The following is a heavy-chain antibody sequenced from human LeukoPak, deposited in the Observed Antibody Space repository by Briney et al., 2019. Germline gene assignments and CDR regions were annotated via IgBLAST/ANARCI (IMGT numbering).Heavy chain of an antibody. CDR3: ARRTSNPVGAIDY. Sequence: PSETLSLTCSVSGGSLTRSDYYWGWVRQPPGTGLEGIGTISSSGSPYYNPSLKSRVTISVNSSMNQFSLKLSSVTAADTAVYYCARRTSNPVGAIDYWGQGTLVTVSS. D-gene: IGHD1-26*01. CDR2: ISSSGSP. V-gene: IGHV4-39*01. J-gene: IGHJ4*02. CDR1: GGSLTRSDYY.